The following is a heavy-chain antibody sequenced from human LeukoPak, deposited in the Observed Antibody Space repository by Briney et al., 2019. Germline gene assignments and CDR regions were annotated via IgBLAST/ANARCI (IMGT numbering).Heavy chain of an antibody. J-gene: IGHJ4*02. Sequence: GGSLRLSCAASGFSFSSYEMNWVRQAPGKGLEWVSYISSSGSTTYYADSVKGRFTISRDNSKNTLYLQMNSLRAEDTAVYYCAKGVVRGVLPYYFDYWGQGTLVTVSS. V-gene: IGHV3-48*03. CDR1: GFSFSSYE. CDR2: ISSSGSTT. CDR3: AKGVVRGVLPYYFDY. D-gene: IGHD3-10*01.